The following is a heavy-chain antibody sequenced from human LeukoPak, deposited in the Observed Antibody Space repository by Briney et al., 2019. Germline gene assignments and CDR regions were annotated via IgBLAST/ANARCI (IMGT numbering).Heavy chain of an antibody. CDR2: IYYSGST. J-gene: IGHJ4*02. V-gene: IGHV4-59*01. Sequence: PSETLSLTCTVSGGSISSYYWSWIRTPPGEGLEWIGYIYYSGSTNYNPSLKSRVTISVDTSKNQFSLKLSSVTAADTAVYYCAREYSYGRLDYWGQGTLVTVSS. CDR1: GGSISSYY. D-gene: IGHD5-18*01. CDR3: AREYSYGRLDY.